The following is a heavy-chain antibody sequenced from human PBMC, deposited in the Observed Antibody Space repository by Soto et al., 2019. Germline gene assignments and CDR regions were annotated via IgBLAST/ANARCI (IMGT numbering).Heavy chain of an antibody. CDR3: ARGSLGYCSSTSCPGWFDP. CDR1: GGSISSYY. CDR2: IYTSGST. V-gene: IGHV4-4*07. Sequence: PSETLSLTCTVSGGSISSYYWSWIRQPAGKGLEWIGRIYTSGSTNYNPSLKSRVTMSVDTSKNQFSLKLSSVTAADTAVYYCARGSLGYCSSTSCPGWFDPWGQGTLVTVSS. D-gene: IGHD2-2*01. J-gene: IGHJ5*02.